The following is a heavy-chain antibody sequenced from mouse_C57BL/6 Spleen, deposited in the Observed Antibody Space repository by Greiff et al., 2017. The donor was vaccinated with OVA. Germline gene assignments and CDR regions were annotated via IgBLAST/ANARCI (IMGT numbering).Heavy chain of an antibody. Sequence: EVQLQQSGAELVRPGASVKLSCTASGFTIKDDYMHWVKQRPEQGLEWIGWIDPENGDTEYASKFQGKATITADTSSNTAYLQRSSLTSEDTAVYDCTTLDYYGSSYGYFDVWGTGTTVTVSS. CDR2: IDPENGDT. CDR1: GFTIKDDY. D-gene: IGHD1-1*01. CDR3: TTLDYYGSSYGYFDV. V-gene: IGHV14-4*01. J-gene: IGHJ1*03.